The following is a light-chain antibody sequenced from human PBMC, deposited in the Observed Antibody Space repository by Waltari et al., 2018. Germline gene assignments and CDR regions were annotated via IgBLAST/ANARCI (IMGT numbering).Light chain of an antibody. Sequence: QSALTQPASGSGSPGQSITISCSGTGRGVGRYNLGSWYQQHPGKAPKLIIYEVNMRASGVSVRFSGSKSGVTASLTISGLQAEDDAVYFCCSFATNSIVIFGGGTKLTVL. J-gene: IGLJ2*01. CDR1: GRGVGRYNL. V-gene: IGLV2-23*02. CDR3: CSFATNSIVI. CDR2: EVN.